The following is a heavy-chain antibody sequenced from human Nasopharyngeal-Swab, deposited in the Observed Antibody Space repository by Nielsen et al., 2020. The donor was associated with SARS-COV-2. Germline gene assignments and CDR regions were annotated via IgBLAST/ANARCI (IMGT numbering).Heavy chain of an antibody. Sequence: GESLKISCAASGFTFSSYAMSWVRQAPGKGLEWVSAISGGGGSTYYADSVKGRFTISRDNSKNTLYLQMNSLRAEDTAVYYCAKDYHGSSPYDYWGQGTLVTVSS. CDR3: AKDYHGSSPYDY. J-gene: IGHJ4*02. CDR2: ISGGGGST. D-gene: IGHD6-6*01. CDR1: GFTFSSYA. V-gene: IGHV3-23*01.